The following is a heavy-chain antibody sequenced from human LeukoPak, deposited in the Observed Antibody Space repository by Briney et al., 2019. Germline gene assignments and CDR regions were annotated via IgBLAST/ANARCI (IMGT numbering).Heavy chain of an antibody. D-gene: IGHD1-26*01. J-gene: IGHJ2*01. V-gene: IGHV4-59*01. CDR3: ARGPGGVPL. Sequence: SETLSLTCTMSGGSISTYYWSWIRQSPGKGLEWFGFIQYSGNTKSNPSLKGRVTISLDMPKNQFSLRLTSVTAADTAVYYCARGPGGVPLWGRGTLVTVSS. CDR1: GGSISTYY. CDR2: IQYSGNT.